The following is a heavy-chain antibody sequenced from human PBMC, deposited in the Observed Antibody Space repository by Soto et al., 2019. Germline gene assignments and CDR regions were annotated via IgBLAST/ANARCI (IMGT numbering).Heavy chain of an antibody. V-gene: IGHV4-59*01. CDR1: GDSIRTYY. Sequence: PSETLSLTCTVSGDSIRTYYWSWIRQPPGKGLEWIGYINYGGNTNYNPSLKGRVTISVDTSKSQFSLKLSSVTAADTAVYYCARAISSGWSYDYWGQGALVTVSS. CDR2: INYGGNT. CDR3: ARAISSGWSYDY. D-gene: IGHD6-19*01. J-gene: IGHJ4*02.